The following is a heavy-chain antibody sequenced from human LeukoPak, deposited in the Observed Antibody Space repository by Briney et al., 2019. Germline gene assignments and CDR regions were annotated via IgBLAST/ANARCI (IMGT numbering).Heavy chain of an antibody. CDR2: IDGDGSST. V-gene: IGHV3-74*01. CDR3: ARGYSGYFYY. J-gene: IGHJ4*02. D-gene: IGHD5-12*01. CDR1: GFTVSSNY. Sequence: GGSLRLSCAASGFTVSSNYMSWVRQAPGKGLVWVSRIDGDGSSTNYADSVKGRFTISRDNAKNTLYLQMNSLRAEDTAVYYCARGYSGYFYYWGQGTLVTVSS.